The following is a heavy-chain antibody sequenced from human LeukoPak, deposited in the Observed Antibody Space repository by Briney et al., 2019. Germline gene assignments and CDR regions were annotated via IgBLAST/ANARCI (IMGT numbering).Heavy chain of an antibody. CDR3: ARERVRYFAPVWFDP. D-gene: IGHD3-9*01. J-gene: IGHJ5*02. Sequence: PSETLSLTCTVSGGSISSSNYYWSWIRQPPGKGLEWIGEINHSGSTNYNPSLKSRVTISVDTSKNQFSLKLSSVTAADTAVYYCARERVRYFAPVWFDPWGQGTLVTVSS. CDR2: INHSGST. V-gene: IGHV4-39*07. CDR1: GGSISSSNYY.